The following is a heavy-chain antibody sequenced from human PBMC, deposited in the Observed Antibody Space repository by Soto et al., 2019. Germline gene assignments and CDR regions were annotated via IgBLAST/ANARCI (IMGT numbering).Heavy chain of an antibody. J-gene: IGHJ5*02. CDR1: GDSIISSDFY. CDR3: ARHSLALRKNNWSDP. D-gene: IGHD3-3*02. V-gene: IGHV4-39*01. Sequence: KTSETLSLTCTVSGDSIISSDFYWGWVRQPPGKGLEWIGSIFYLGSSYYNPSLKSRVTMSVDTSKNQFSLRLRSVTAADTALYFCARHSLALRKNNWSDPWGQAIMVTVSS. CDR2: IFYLGSS.